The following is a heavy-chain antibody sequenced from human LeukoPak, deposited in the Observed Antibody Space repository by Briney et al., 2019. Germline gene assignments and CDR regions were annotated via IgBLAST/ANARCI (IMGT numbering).Heavy chain of an antibody. Sequence: PSETLSLTCAVYGGSFSGYYWSWIRQPPGKGLEWIGEINHSGSTNYNPSLKSRVTISVDRSKNQFSLKLSSVTAADTAVYYCARAGSRVRGVTSDYWGQGTLVTVSS. J-gene: IGHJ4*02. CDR1: GGSFSGYY. V-gene: IGHV4-34*01. CDR2: INHSGST. CDR3: ARAGSRVRGVTSDY. D-gene: IGHD3-10*01.